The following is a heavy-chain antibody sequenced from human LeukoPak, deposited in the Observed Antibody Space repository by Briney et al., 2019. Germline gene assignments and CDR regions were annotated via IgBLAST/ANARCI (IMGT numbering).Heavy chain of an antibody. CDR1: GFTFDDYA. CDR3: AKSEGWSLGDWFDP. V-gene: IGHV3-9*01. CDR2: ISWNSGSI. D-gene: IGHD6-19*01. J-gene: IGHJ5*02. Sequence: GGSLILSCAASGFTFDDYAMHWVRQAPGKGLEWVSGISWNSGSIGYADSVKGRFTISRDNAKNSLYLQMNSLRAEDTALYYCAKSEGWSLGDWFDPWGQGTLVTVSS.